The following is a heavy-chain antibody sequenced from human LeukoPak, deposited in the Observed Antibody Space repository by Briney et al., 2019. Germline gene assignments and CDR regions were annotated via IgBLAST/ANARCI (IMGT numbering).Heavy chain of an antibody. CDR1: GFTLSSHN. Sequence: PGGSLRLSCVASGFTLSSHNINWVRQAPGKGLEWVSHISSSGSITYYGDSVKGRITISRENAKNSVSLYMNSLRAEDSAVYYCARPGITAFDIWGQGTMVTVSS. CDR2: ISSSGSIT. CDR3: ARPGITAFDI. D-gene: IGHD3-10*01. V-gene: IGHV3-48*01. J-gene: IGHJ3*02.